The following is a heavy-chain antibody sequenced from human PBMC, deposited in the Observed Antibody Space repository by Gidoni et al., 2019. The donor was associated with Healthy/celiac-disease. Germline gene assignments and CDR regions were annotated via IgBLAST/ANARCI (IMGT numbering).Heavy chain of an antibody. J-gene: IGHJ4*02. CDR2: IWYDGSNK. D-gene: IGHD4-17*01. Sequence: QVQLVESGGGVVQPGRSLRLSCAASGFTFSSYGMHWVRQAPGKGLEWVAVIWYDGSNKYYADSVKGRFTISRDNSKNTLYLQMNSLRAEDTAVYYCARDNNGDSALDYWGQGTLVTVSS. CDR3: ARDNNGDSALDY. V-gene: IGHV3-33*01. CDR1: GFTFSSYG.